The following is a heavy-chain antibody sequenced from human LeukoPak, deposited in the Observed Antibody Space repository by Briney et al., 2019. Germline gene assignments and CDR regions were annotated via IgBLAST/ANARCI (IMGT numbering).Heavy chain of an antibody. CDR1: GYAFTSYP. J-gene: IGHJ4*02. CDR3: ARDSGSGSYPSDY. V-gene: IGHV1-18*04. Sequence: ASVTLSCKASGYAFTSYPRTWVRQSPGQGLQRRGWISAYNGNTNYAQKFQGIVTMTTDTSTSTAYMELRSLRSDDTAVYYCARDSGSGSYPSDYWGQGTQVTVSS. CDR2: ISAYNGNT. D-gene: IGHD3-10*01.